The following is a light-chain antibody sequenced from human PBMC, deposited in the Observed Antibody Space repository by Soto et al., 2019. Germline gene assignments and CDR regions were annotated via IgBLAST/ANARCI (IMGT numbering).Light chain of an antibody. CDR2: HAS. J-gene: IGKJ1*01. V-gene: IGKV3-15*01. CDR1: QSVGHMF. CDR3: QQYNNWPPWT. Sequence: EIVLTQSPDTLSLSPGDRATLSCRASQSVGHMFLAWYQQKPGQAPRLLIYHASARATGIPARFSGSGSGTEFTPTISGLQSEDFAVYYCQQYNNWPPWTFGQGTKVDI.